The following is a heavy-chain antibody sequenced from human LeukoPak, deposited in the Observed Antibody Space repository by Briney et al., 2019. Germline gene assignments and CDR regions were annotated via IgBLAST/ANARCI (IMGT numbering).Heavy chain of an antibody. CDR2: MNPNSGNT. V-gene: IGHV1-8*02. J-gene: IGHJ4*02. CDR1: GYTFTGYY. CDR3: ARGYYDSSGYNFDY. D-gene: IGHD3-22*01. Sequence: ASVKVSCKASGYTFTGYYMHWVRQATGQGLEWMGWMNPNSGNTGYAQKFQGRVTMTRNTSISTAYMELSSLRSEDTAVYYCARGYYDSSGYNFDYWGQGTLVTVSS.